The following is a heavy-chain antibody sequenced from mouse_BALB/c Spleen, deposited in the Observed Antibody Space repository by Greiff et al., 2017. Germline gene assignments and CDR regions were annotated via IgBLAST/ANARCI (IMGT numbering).Heavy chain of an antibody. CDR3: ASGDYYGSLDY. Sequence: VQRVESGPELVKPGASVKISCKASGYAFSSSWMNWVKQRPGQGLEWIGRIYPGDGDTNYNGKFKGKATLTADKSSSTAYMQLSSLTSVDSAVYFCASGDYYGSLDYWGQGTSVTVSS. CDR1: GYAFSSSW. V-gene: IGHV1-82*01. D-gene: IGHD1-1*01. CDR2: IYPGDGDT. J-gene: IGHJ4*01.